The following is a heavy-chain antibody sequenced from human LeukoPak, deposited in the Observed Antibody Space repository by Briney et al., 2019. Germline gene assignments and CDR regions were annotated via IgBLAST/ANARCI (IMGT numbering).Heavy chain of an antibody. D-gene: IGHD3-16*02. J-gene: IGHJ4*02. CDR1: GFTFSSYE. CDR3: AKGGIMITFGGVIVQHFDY. Sequence: GGSLRLSCAASGFTFSSYEMNWVRQAPGKGLEWVAYISSSGSTTYYADSVKGRFTISRDNSKNTLYLQMNSLRAEDTAVYYCAKGGIMITFGGVIVQHFDYWGQGSLVTVCS. V-gene: IGHV3-48*03. CDR2: ISSSGSTT.